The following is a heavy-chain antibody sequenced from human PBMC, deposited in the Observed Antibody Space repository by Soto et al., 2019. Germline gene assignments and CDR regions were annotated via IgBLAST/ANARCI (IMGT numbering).Heavy chain of an antibody. Sequence: SVKVSCKASGGTFSSYTISWVRQAPGQGLEWMGRIIPILGIANYAQRFQGRVTMTRDTSTSTVYMELSSLRSEDTAVYYCARPRQLLLDAFDIWGQGTMVTVSS. CDR3: ARPRQLLLDAFDI. CDR1: GGTFSSYT. J-gene: IGHJ3*02. V-gene: IGHV1-69*02. D-gene: IGHD2-15*01. CDR2: IIPILGIA.